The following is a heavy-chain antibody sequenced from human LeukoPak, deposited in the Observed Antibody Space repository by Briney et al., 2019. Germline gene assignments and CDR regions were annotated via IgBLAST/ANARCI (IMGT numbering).Heavy chain of an antibody. D-gene: IGHD4-23*01. CDR3: ARAQTTVVTPEPLDY. CDR1: GGTFSSYA. V-gene: IGHV1-69*04. J-gene: IGHJ4*02. CDR2: IIPILGIA. Sequence: SVKVSCKASGGTFSSYAISWVRQAPGQGLEWMGRIIPILGIANYAQKFQGRVTITADKSTSTAYMELSSLRSEDTAVYYCARAQTTVVTPEPLDYWGQGTLVTVSS.